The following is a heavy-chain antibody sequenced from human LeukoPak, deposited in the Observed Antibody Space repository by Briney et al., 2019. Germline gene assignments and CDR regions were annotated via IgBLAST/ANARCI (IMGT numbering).Heavy chain of an antibody. V-gene: IGHV3-7*01. D-gene: IGHD2-8*01. CDR2: IKQDGSEK. CDR1: GFTFSSYW. J-gene: IGHJ4*02. Sequence: PGGSLRLSCAASGFTFSSYWMTWVRQAPGKGLEWVANIKQDGSEKYYVDSVKGRFTISRDNAKNSLSLHMNSLRAEDTAVYYCARDRGECTNGVCYYRDFDYWGQGTLVTVSS. CDR3: ARDRGECTNGVCYYRDFDY.